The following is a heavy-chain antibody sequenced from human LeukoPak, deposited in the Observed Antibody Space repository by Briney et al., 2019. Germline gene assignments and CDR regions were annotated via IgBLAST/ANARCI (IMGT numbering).Heavy chain of an antibody. CDR2: ISWNSGSI. Sequence: GGSLRLSRAASGFTFDDYAMHWVRQAPGKGLEWVSGISWNSGSIGYADSVKGRFTISRDNAKNSLYLQMNSLRAEDTALYYCAKATSPLAYSSDWYADYWGQGTLVTVSS. D-gene: IGHD6-19*01. V-gene: IGHV3-9*01. J-gene: IGHJ4*02. CDR3: AKATSPLAYSSDWYADY. CDR1: GFTFDDYA.